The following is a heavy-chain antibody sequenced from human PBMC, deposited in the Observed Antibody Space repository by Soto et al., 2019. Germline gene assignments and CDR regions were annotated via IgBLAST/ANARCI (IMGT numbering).Heavy chain of an antibody. CDR2: INAGNGNT. J-gene: IGHJ1*01. V-gene: IGHV1-3*01. Sequence: ASVKVSCKASGYTFTSYAMHWVRQAPGQRLEWMGWINAGNGNTKYSQKFQGRVTITRDTSASTAYMELSSLRSEDTAVYYCARVSYYYDSSGYPEYFQHWGQGTLVTVSS. CDR1: GYTFTSYA. CDR3: ARVSYYYDSSGYPEYFQH. D-gene: IGHD3-22*01.